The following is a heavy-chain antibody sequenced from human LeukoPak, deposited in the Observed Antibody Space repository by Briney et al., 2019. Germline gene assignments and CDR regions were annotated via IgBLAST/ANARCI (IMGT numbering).Heavy chain of an antibody. Sequence: TSGTLSLTCAVSGGSISSSNWWSWVRQPPGKGLEWIGEIYHSGSTNYNPSLKSRVTISVDKSKNQFSLKLTSVTAADTAVFYCARHKTGARAFDIWGQGTMVTVSS. J-gene: IGHJ3*02. CDR2: IYHSGST. CDR1: GGSISSSNW. V-gene: IGHV4-4*02. CDR3: ARHKTGARAFDI. D-gene: IGHD3-10*01.